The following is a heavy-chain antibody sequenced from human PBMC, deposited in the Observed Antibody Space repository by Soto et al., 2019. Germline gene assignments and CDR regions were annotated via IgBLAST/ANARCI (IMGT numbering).Heavy chain of an antibody. CDR1: GFTFSSYA. J-gene: IGHJ4*02. CDR2: ISGRGGST. CDR3: AKARGPRGNWDFDY. D-gene: IGHD7-27*01. Sequence: GGSLRLSCAASGFTFSSYAMSWVRQAPGKGLEWVSAISGRGGSTYYADSVKGRFTISRDNSKNTLYLQMNSLRAEDTAVYYCAKARGPRGNWDFDYWGQGTLVTVSS. V-gene: IGHV3-23*01.